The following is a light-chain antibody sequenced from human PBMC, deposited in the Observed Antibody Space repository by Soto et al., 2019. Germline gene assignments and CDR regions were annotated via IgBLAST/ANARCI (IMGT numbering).Light chain of an antibody. J-gene: IGLJ3*02. CDR1: SSDVGSYNL. V-gene: IGLV2-23*02. CDR3: CSYAGYTTSWV. CDR2: EVT. Sequence: QSALTQPASVSGSPGQSITISCTGTSSDVGSYNLVSWYQQHPGKAPKLMIYEVTKRPSGVSNRFSGSKSGNTASLTISGLQTADEADYFCCSYAGYTTSWVFGGGTKLTVL.